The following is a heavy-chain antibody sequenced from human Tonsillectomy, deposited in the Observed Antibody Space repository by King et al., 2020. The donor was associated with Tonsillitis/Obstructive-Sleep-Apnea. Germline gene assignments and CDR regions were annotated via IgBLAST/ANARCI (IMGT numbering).Heavy chain of an antibody. Sequence: QLQESGPGLVKPSETLSLTCTVSGGSISSYYWSWIRQPPGKGLEWIGYIYYSGSTTYNPSPKSRVTISVDTSKNQFSLKLSSVTAADTAVYYCAKEAYGLASGYDYWGQGTLVTVSS. CDR3: AKEAYGLASGYDY. CDR2: IYYSGST. J-gene: IGHJ4*02. V-gene: IGHV4-59*01. D-gene: IGHD4-17*01. CDR1: GGSISSYY.